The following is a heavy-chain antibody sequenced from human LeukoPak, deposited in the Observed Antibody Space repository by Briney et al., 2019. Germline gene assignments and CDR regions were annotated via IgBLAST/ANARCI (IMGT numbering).Heavy chain of an antibody. V-gene: IGHV1-69*05. Sequence: SVKVSCKASGGTFSSYAISWVRQAPGQGLEWMGRIIPIFGTANYAQRFQGRVTITTDESTSTAYMELSSLRSENTAVYYCAGDYGGNSGAFDIWGQGTMVTVSS. D-gene: IGHD4-23*01. CDR3: AGDYGGNSGAFDI. J-gene: IGHJ3*02. CDR2: IIPIFGTA. CDR1: GGTFSSYA.